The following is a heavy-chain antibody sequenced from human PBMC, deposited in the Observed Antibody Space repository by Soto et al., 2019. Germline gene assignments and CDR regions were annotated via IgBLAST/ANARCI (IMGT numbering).Heavy chain of an antibody. CDR2: VHHSWGS. CDR1: GGSISSYY. Sequence: SETLSLTCTVSGGSISSYYWSWIRQPPGKGMEWIGYVHHSWGSTYNPSLQSRVAISLDTSKSQFSLKLTSVTATDTAVYYCARDKITVLFDYWGQGTLVTVS. D-gene: IGHD3-10*01. CDR3: ARDKITVLFDY. V-gene: IGHV4-59*12. J-gene: IGHJ4*02.